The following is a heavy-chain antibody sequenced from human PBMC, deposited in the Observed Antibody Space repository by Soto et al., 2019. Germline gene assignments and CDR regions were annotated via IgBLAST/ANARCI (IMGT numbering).Heavy chain of an antibody. CDR3: AKEGPYYDFWSGYSPYYYYGMDV. D-gene: IGHD3-3*01. J-gene: IGHJ6*02. CDR2: ISYDGSNK. Sequence: PGGSLRLSCAASGSTFSSYGMHWARQAPGKGLEWVAVISYDGSNKYYADSVKGRFTISRDNSKNTLYLQMNSLRAEDTAMYYCAKEGPYYDFWSGYSPYYYYGMDVWGQGTTVTVSS. V-gene: IGHV3-30*18. CDR1: GSTFSSYG.